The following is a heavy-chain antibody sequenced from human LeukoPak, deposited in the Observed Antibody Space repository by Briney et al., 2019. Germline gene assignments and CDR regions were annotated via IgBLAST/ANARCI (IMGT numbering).Heavy chain of an antibody. CDR1: GYSFTSYW. D-gene: IGHD3-9*01. CDR2: IDPSDSYT. V-gene: IGHV5-10-1*01. CDR3: ARHASELRYFDWLYFQH. Sequence: GESLKISCKGSGYSFTSYWISWVRQMPGKGLEWMGRIDPSDSYTNYSPSFQGHVTISADKSISTAYLQWSSLKASDTAMYYCARHASELRYFDWLYFQHWGQGTLVTVSS. J-gene: IGHJ1*01.